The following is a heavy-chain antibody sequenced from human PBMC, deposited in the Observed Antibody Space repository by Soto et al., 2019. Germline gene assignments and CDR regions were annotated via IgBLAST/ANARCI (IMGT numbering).Heavy chain of an antibody. CDR3: ARDREIAAAGHYYYYYGMDV. CDR2: IWYDGSNK. Sequence: GGSLRLSCAASGFTFSSYGMHWVRQAPGKGLEWVAVIWYDGSNKYYADSVKGRFTISRDNSKNTLYLQMNSLRAEDTAVYYCARDREIAAAGHYYYYYGMDVWGQGTTVTVSS. D-gene: IGHD6-13*01. V-gene: IGHV3-33*01. J-gene: IGHJ6*02. CDR1: GFTFSSYG.